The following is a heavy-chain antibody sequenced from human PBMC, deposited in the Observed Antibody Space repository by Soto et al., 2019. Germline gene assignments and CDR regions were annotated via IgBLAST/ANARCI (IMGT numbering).Heavy chain of an antibody. V-gene: IGHV3-66*01. Sequence: PGGSLRLSCAASGFTVSSNYMSWVRQAPGKGLEWVSVIYSGGSTYYADSVKGRFTISRDNSKNTLYLQMNSLRAEGTAVYYCAREGWCSSTSCYEDYYYYYMDVWGKGTTVTVSS. CDR1: GFTVSSNY. D-gene: IGHD2-2*01. CDR2: IYSGGST. CDR3: AREGWCSSTSCYEDYYYYYMDV. J-gene: IGHJ6*03.